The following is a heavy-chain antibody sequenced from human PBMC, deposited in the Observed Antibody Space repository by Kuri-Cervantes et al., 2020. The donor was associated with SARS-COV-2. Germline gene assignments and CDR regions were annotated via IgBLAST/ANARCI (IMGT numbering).Heavy chain of an antibody. CDR2: ISSSSSYI. J-gene: IGHJ3*02. CDR3: AREGELRAFDI. V-gene: IGHV3-21*01. Sequence: GESLKISCAAPGFTFSSYSMYWVRQAPGKGLEWVSSISSSSSYIYYADSVKGRFTNSRDNAKNSLYLQMNSLRAEDTAVYYCAREGELRAFDIWGQGTMVTVSS. CDR1: GFTFSSYS. D-gene: IGHD1-26*01.